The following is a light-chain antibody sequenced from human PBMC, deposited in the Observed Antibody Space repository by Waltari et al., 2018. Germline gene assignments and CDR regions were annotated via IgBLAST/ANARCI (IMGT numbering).Light chain of an antibody. V-gene: IGLV3-1*01. J-gene: IGLJ2*01. CDR3: QAWDSSSEV. Sequence: SYELTQPPSVSVSPGQTASITCSGDKLGDKYACWYQQKPGQSPGLAIYQDSKRPSGSPERFSGSNSGNPATLTISGTQAMDEADYYCQAWDSSSEVFGGGTKLTVL. CDR2: QDS. CDR1: KLGDKY.